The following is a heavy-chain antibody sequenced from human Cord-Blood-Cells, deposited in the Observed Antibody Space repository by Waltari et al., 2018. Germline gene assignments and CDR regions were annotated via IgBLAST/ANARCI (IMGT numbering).Heavy chain of an antibody. CDR2: IYYSGST. CDR3: ARGYYYDSSGYDY. V-gene: IGHV4-31*03. Sequence: QVQLQESGPGLVKPSQTLSLTCTVSGASISSGCYYWRWIRQHPGKGLEWIGYIYYSGSTYYNPSLKSRVTISVDTSKNHFSLKLSSVTAADTAVYYCARGYYYDSSGYDYWGQGTLVTVSS. CDR1: GASISSGCYY. D-gene: IGHD3-22*01. J-gene: IGHJ4*02.